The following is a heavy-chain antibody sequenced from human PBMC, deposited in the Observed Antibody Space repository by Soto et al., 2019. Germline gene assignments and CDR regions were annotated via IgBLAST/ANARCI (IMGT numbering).Heavy chain of an antibody. J-gene: IGHJ5*01. V-gene: IGHV3-21*01. D-gene: IGHD3-10*01. CDR3: ESVVSPDYYADS. Sequence: EVQLVESGGGLVKPGGSLRLSCAASGFTFSSYSMNWVRQAPGKGLEWVSSISSSSGYIYYADSVKGRFTITRDKAKNSLYLQMKSLRAKDTAVYYCESVVSPDYYADSWGQGTLVTVSS. CDR2: ISSSSGYI. CDR1: GFTFSSYS.